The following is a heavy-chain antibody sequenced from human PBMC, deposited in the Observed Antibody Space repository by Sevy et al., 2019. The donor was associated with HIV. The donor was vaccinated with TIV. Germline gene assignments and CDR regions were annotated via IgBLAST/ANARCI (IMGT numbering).Heavy chain of an antibody. CDR3: SLYYDSSGCYHFDD. Sequence: GGSLRLSCAASGFTFSGSAMHWVRQASGKELEWVGRIGSNANSYATAYAASVKGRFTISRDDSKNTAYLQMNSLKTEDTAVYYCSLYYDSSGCYHFDDWGQGTLVTVSS. D-gene: IGHD3-22*01. V-gene: IGHV3-73*01. CDR2: IGSNANSYAT. J-gene: IGHJ4*02. CDR1: GFTFSGSA.